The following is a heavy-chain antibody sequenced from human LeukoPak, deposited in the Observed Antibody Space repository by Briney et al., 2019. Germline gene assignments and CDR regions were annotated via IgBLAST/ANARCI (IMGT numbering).Heavy chain of an antibody. CDR3: ARDHYITIFGVVNGYYYYMDV. CDR2: IYTSGST. J-gene: IGHJ6*03. CDR1: GGSISSGSYY. V-gene: IGHV4-61*02. D-gene: IGHD3-3*01. Sequence: SETLSLTCTVSGGSISSGSYYWSWIRQPAGEGLEWIGRIYTSGSTNYNPSLKSRVTISVDTSKNQFSLKLSSVTAADTAVYYCARDHYITIFGVVNGYYYYMDVWGKGTTVTVSS.